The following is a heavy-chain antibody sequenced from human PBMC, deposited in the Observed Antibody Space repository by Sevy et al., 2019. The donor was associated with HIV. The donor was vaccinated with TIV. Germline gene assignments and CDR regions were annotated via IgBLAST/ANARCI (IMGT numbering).Heavy chain of an antibody. CDR3: ARLPQWLGPGFDS. CDR1: GASIRSSHY. Sequence: SETLSLTCTVSGASIRSSHYWAWIRQPAGKGLVWVASIYNGDSTYYNPSLKARLTISIETSKNKFSLNLNYVTATDTAIYYCARLPQWLGPGFDSWGPGTLVTVSS. V-gene: IGHV4-39*01. D-gene: IGHD6-19*01. CDR2: IYNGDST. J-gene: IGHJ4*02.